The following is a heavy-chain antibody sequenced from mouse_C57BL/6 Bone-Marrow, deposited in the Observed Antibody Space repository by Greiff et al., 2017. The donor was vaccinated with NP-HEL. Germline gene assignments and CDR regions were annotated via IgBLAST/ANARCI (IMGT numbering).Heavy chain of an antibody. CDR3: AAFYCSSVGEGFAMDY. D-gene: IGHD1-1*01. Sequence: QVQLQQSGAELARPGASVKLSCKASGYTFTSYGISWVKQRTGQGLEWIGEIYPRSGNTYYNEKFKGKATLTEDQSYSTAYMALRTLTSEDSAVSFCAAFYCSSVGEGFAMDYWGQGTSVTVSS. CDR2: IYPRSGNT. CDR1: GYTFTSYG. J-gene: IGHJ4*01. V-gene: IGHV1-81*01.